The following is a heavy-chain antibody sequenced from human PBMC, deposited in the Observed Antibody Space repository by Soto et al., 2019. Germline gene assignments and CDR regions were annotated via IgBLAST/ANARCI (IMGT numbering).Heavy chain of an antibody. J-gene: IGHJ5*02. D-gene: IGHD4-17*01. Sequence: QVQLVGSGGGVVQPGRSLRLSCEASGFSFSSHGMHWVRQAPGKGLEWVAVISYDGNNKYYADSVKGRFSISRDNYKNTLYLQMNSLRAEDTAVYYCAKDHLPTTITTPWFDPWGQGTLVTVSS. CDR1: GFSFSSHG. V-gene: IGHV3-30*18. CDR2: ISYDGNNK. CDR3: AKDHLPTTITTPWFDP.